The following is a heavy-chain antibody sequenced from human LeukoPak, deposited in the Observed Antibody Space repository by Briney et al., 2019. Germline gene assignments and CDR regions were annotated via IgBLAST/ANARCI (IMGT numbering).Heavy chain of an antibody. CDR1: GGSFSGYY. J-gene: IGHJ4*02. CDR3: ARDARVQKWFGEVMMTTTYYFDD. V-gene: IGHV4-34*01. Sequence: SETLSLTCAVYGGSFSGYYWSWIRQPPGKGLEWIGEINHSGSTNYNPSLKSRVTISVDTSKNQFSLKLTSVTAADTAVYYCARDARVQKWFGEVMMTTTYYFDDWGQGTLVSVSS. CDR2: INHSGST. D-gene: IGHD3-10*01.